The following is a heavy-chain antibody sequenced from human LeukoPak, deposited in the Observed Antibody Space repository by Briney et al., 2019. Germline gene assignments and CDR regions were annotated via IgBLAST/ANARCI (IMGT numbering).Heavy chain of an antibody. CDR3: ARIGKFRPADTAMANFDY. CDR2: RGST. J-gene: IGHJ4*02. V-gene: IGHV4-34*01. D-gene: IGHD5-18*01. Sequence: RGSTSYNPSLKSRVTISVDTSKNQFSLKLSSVTAADTAVYYCARIGKFRPADTAMANFDYWGQGTLVTVSS.